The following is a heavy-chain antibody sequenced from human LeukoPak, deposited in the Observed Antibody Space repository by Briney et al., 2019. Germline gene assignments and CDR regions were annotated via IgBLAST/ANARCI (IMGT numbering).Heavy chain of an antibody. J-gene: IGHJ5*02. Sequence: GGSLRLSCTASGFTFSSYAMHWVRQAPGKGLEWVSTTSAGGSSTYYADSVKGRFTISRDNSKNTFYLQMNSLRAEDTAAYYCAKGGYCSSSSCYYGWFEPWGQGTLVTVSS. CDR1: GFTFSSYA. CDR2: TSAGGSST. V-gene: IGHV3-23*01. CDR3: AKGGYCSSSSCYYGWFEP. D-gene: IGHD2-2*01.